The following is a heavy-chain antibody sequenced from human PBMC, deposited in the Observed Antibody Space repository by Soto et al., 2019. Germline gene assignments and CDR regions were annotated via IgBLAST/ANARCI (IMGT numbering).Heavy chain of an antibody. CDR3: ARDIFRGANDL. Sequence: QVQLQEPVQGRVEPSQTLSLTCTVSGGSISSSTYYWSWIRQYPGKGLEWIGYTYHSGSSYYNPSLESRVYLSVYTAKNHFSLYLNSVIAADTAVYYCARDIFRGANDLWGQGTLVTVSS. V-gene: IGHV4-31*03. CDR2: TYHSGSS. J-gene: IGHJ5*02. D-gene: IGHD2-15*01. CDR1: GGSISSSTYY.